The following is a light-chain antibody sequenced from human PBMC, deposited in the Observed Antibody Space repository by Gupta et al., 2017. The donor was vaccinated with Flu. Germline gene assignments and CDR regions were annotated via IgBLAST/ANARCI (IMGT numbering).Light chain of an antibody. J-gene: IGLJ3*02. Sequence: FVLTQPPSVLWAPGPPAPITRARDNSGTESVHWYHQKPGQAPVLVVYDDSDRPSGIPDRFSGSNSGNTATLTISRVEAGDEADFYCQMWDRTSDHPVFGGGTRLTVL. CDR2: DDS. V-gene: IGLV3-21*02. CDR1: NSGTES. CDR3: QMWDRTSDHPV.